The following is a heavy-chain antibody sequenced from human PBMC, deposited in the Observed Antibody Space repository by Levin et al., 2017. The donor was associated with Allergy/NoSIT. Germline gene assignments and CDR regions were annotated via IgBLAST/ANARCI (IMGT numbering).Heavy chain of an antibody. CDR1: GGSISSSSYY. V-gene: IGHV4-39*07. J-gene: IGHJ6*02. CDR3: ARDYLALYYYYGMDV. CDR2: VYNSGST. Sequence: SETLSLTCTVSGGSISSSSYYWGWIRQPPGKGLEWIGSVYNSGSTFYNASLKSRVTISVDTSKNQFSLNLPSLTAADTAVYYCARDYLALYYYYGMDVWGQGTTVTVSS.